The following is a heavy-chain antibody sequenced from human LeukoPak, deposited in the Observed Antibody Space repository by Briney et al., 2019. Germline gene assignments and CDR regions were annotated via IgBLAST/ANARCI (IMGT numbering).Heavy chain of an antibody. V-gene: IGHV3-23*01. CDR1: GFTFSSYA. Sequence: GGSLSLSCAASGFTFSSYAVSWVRQAPRKGLEWVSAISGSGGSTYYADSVKGRFTISRDNSKNTLYLQMNSLRAEDTAVYYCAKDLRAARPFDYWGQGTLVTVSS. J-gene: IGHJ4*02. CDR2: ISGSGGST. D-gene: IGHD6-6*01. CDR3: AKDLRAARPFDY.